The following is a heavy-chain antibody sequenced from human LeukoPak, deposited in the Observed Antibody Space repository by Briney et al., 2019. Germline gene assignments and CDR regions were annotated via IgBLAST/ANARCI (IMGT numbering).Heavy chain of an antibody. CDR1: GFTFSSYS. CDR2: ISSSSSYI. V-gene: IGHV3-21*01. Sequence: GGSLRLSCAASGFTFSSYSMNWVRQAPGKGLEWVSSISSSSSYIYYADSVKGRFTISRDNAKNSLYLQMNSLRAEDTAVYYCARDRELRYFDWLSTTFDYWGQGTQVTVSS. CDR3: ARDRELRYFDWLSTTFDY. J-gene: IGHJ4*02. D-gene: IGHD3-9*01.